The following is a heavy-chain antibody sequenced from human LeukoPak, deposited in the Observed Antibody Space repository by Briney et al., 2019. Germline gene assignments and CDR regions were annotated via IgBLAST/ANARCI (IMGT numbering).Heavy chain of an antibody. CDR3: AVVEGGSGWYMDRSDP. D-gene: IGHD6-19*01. Sequence: ASVNVSCKASGYRFTSYGIRWVGPAPGQGGEGMGWISAYNGNTNYAQKLQGRVTMTTDPSTSTAYMELRSLRSDDTAVYYCAVVEGGSGWYMDRSDPWGQGTLVTVSS. J-gene: IGHJ5*02. CDR2: ISAYNGNT. V-gene: IGHV1-18*01. CDR1: GYRFTSYG.